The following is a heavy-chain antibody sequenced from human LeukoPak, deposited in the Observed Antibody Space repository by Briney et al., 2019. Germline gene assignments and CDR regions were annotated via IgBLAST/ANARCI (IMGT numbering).Heavy chain of an antibody. D-gene: IGHD2-21*02. CDR1: GYTFTNYD. CDR2: MNPNSGNT. J-gene: IGHJ3*02. V-gene: IGHV1-8*03. Sequence: ASVKVSCKASGYTFTNYDINWVRQATGQGLEWMGWMNPNSGNTGYAQKFQGRVTTTRNTSISTAYMELSSLRSADTAVYYCARVCGGDCYHYDAFDIWGQGTMVTVSS. CDR3: ARVCGGDCYHYDAFDI.